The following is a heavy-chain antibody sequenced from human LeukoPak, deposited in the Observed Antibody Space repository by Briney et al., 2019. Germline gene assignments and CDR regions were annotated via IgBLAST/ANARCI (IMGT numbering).Heavy chain of an antibody. J-gene: IGHJ3*02. CDR2: IIPILGIA. V-gene: IGHV1-69*04. D-gene: IGHD5-18*01. Sequence: ASVKVSCKASGGTFSSYAISWVRQAPGQGLEWMGRIIPILGIANYAQKFQGRVTITADKSTSTAYMERSSLRSEDTAAYYCARGSSEPDTAMAPDAFDIWGQGTMVTVSS. CDR1: GGTFSSYA. CDR3: ARGSSEPDTAMAPDAFDI.